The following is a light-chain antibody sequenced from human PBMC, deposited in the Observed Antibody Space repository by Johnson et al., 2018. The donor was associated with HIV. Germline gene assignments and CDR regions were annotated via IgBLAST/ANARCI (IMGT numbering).Light chain of an antibody. CDR2: EDN. Sequence: QSVLTQPPSVSAAPGQRVNISCSGNISNIESYFVSWYQQLPGAAPTLLIYEDNKRPSGIPDRFSGSKSGATATLGITGLQTGDEADYYCGIWDASLSPLYVLGSGTTSTVL. CDR1: ISNIESYF. V-gene: IGLV1-51*02. J-gene: IGLJ1*01. CDR3: GIWDASLSPLYV.